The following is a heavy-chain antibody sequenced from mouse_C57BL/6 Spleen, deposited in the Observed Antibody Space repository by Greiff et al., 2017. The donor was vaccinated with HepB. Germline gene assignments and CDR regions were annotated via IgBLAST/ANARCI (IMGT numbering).Heavy chain of an antibody. V-gene: IGHV14-4*01. CDR2: IDPENGDT. CDR1: GFNIKDDY. J-gene: IGHJ3*01. Sequence: EVQLQQSGAELVRPGASVKLSCTASGFNIKDDYMHWVKQRPEQGLEWIGWIDPENGDTEYASKFQGKATITADTSSNTAYLQLSSLTSEDTAVYYCTGSYYSNYPWGQRTLVTVSA. CDR3: TGSYYSNYP. D-gene: IGHD2-5*01.